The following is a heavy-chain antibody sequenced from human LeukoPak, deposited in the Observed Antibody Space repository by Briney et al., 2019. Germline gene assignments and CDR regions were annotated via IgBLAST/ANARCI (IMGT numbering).Heavy chain of an antibody. CDR3: QVYYYDSSGYGKGLAFDI. D-gene: IGHD3-22*01. CDR2: INWNGGST. Sequence: GGSLRLSCAASGFTFDDYGMSWVRQAPGKGLEWVSGINWNGGSTGYADSVKGRFTISRDNAKNSLYLQMNSLRAEDTALYYCQVYYYDSSGYGKGLAFDIWGQGTMVTVSS. J-gene: IGHJ3*02. CDR1: GFTFDDYG. V-gene: IGHV3-20*04.